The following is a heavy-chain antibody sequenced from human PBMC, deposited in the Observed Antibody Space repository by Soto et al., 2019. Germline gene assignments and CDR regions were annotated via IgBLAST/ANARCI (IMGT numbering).Heavy chain of an antibody. CDR1: GGSFSGYY. Sequence: SETLSLTCAVYGGSFSGYYWNWIRQSPGEGLEWIGEINHSGSTNYNPSLKSRVTISVDTSKNQFSLRLRSATAADTAVYYCARGRKEWADYSLSFDYYGLDVWGQRTMVTVSS. CDR2: INHSGST. J-gene: IGHJ6*02. CDR3: ARGRKEWADYSLSFDYYGLDV. V-gene: IGHV4-34*01. D-gene: IGHD4-4*01.